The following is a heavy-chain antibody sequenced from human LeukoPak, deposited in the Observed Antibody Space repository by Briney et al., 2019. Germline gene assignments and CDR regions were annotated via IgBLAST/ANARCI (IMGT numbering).Heavy chain of an antibody. J-gene: IGHJ4*02. V-gene: IGHV4-34*01. CDR1: GGSFSGYY. Sequence: SETLSLTCAVYGGSFSGYYWSWIRQPPGKGLVWIGEINHSGSTNYNPSLKSRVTISVDTSKNQFSLKLSSVTAADTAVYYCARVTHSGYVDYWGQGTLVTVSS. CDR3: ARVTHSGYVDY. CDR2: INHSGST. D-gene: IGHD1-26*01.